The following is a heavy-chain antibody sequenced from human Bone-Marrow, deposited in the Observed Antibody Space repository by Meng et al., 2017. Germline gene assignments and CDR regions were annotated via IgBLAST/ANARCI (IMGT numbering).Heavy chain of an antibody. CDR1: GGSISSGGYY. CDR3: AREASPEYYFDY. V-gene: IGHV4-31*01. CDR2: IYYSGST. Sequence: QGQLQESGPGRVKPSQTLSLPCTVSGGSISSGGYYWSWIRQHPGKGLEWIGYIYYSGSTYYNPSLKSLVTISVDTSKNQFSLKLSSVTAADTAVYYCAREASPEYYFDYWGQGTLVTVPQ. J-gene: IGHJ4*02. D-gene: IGHD1-14*01.